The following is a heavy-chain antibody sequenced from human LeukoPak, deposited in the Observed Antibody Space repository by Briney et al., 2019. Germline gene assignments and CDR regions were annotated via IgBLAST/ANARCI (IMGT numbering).Heavy chain of an antibody. CDR2: ISSTSSTI. CDR3: ARDPPYGDSQNF. V-gene: IGHV3-11*04. J-gene: IGHJ4*02. Sequence: GGSLRLSCVASGFTFSDYYMSWIRQVPGKGLEWLSYISSTSSTIYYLDSVKGRFTISRDNAKNSLFLEMNSLRPEDTAVYYCARDPPYGDSQNFWGQGTLVTVSS. D-gene: IGHD4-17*01. CDR1: GFTFSDYY.